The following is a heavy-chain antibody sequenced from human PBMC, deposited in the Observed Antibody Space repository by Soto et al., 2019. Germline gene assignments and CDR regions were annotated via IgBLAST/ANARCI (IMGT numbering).Heavy chain of an antibody. CDR1: GGSISGGRYY. Sequence: QVPLQESGPGLVKPSQTLSLTCNVSGGSISGGRYYWNWIRQHPGKGLEWIGNIYDNGITYYNPSLKSRVIISEDTSKNQLSLRLCSVTAADTAVYYCTRDRGFGMDVWGQGTTVTVSS. CDR2: IYDNGIT. J-gene: IGHJ6*02. V-gene: IGHV4-31*03. CDR3: TRDRGFGMDV.